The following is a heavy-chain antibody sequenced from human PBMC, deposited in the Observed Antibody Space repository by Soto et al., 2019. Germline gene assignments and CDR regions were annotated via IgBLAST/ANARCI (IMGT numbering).Heavy chain of an antibody. CDR3: STDTRVPSSSSVADAFDI. CDR2: IKSKTDGGTT. Sequence: GGSLRLSCAASGFTFSNAWMSWVRQAPGKGLEWVGRIKSKTDGGTTDYAAPVKGRFTISRDDSKNTLYLQMNSLKTEDAAVYYCSTDTRVPSSSSVADAFDIWGQGTMVTVSS. V-gene: IGHV3-15*01. J-gene: IGHJ3*02. D-gene: IGHD2-2*01. CDR1: GFTFSNAW.